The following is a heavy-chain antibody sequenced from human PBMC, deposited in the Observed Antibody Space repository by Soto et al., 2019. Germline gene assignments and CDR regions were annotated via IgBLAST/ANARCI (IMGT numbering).Heavy chain of an antibody. CDR1: GFRFSDYG. D-gene: IGHD3-22*01. CDR3: ARGGRSGSSGYYNPSFDY. J-gene: IGHJ4*02. Sequence: QVQLVQTGGGAVLPGRSLSLSCAASGFRFSDYGMHWVRQAPGEGLEWAAVISYDGNNKYYADSVKGRFTISRDNSKNTLYLQMEGLRVEDTAVYYCARGGRSGSSGYYNPSFDYWGQGTLVSVSS. V-gene: IGHV3-30*03. CDR2: ISYDGNNK.